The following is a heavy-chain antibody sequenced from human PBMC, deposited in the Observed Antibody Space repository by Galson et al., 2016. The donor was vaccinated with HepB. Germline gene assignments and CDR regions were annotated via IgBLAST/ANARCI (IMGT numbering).Heavy chain of an antibody. Sequence: SVKVSCKASGYTFNRHAMHWVRQAPGQGLEWMGWINVGNGNRKYSQTFQGRVTISRDTSASTVYMELSSLRSEDTAVYYCATPTETYYDFWTGYLGNYYYDMDVWGQGTTVTVSS. J-gene: IGHJ6*02. CDR2: INVGNGNR. D-gene: IGHD3-3*01. CDR3: ATPTETYYDFWTGYLGNYYYDMDV. V-gene: IGHV1-3*01. CDR1: GYTFNRHA.